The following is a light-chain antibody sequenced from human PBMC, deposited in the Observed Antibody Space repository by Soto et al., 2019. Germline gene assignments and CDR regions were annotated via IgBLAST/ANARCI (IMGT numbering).Light chain of an antibody. J-gene: IGKJ1*01. CDR2: DAS. Sequence: EVVLTPSPATLSFSPGERATLSCRASQSVSSYVVWYQQKPGQAPRLLIYDASNRAPGIPPRFSGSGSGTDFTLTISSLEPGDFAVYYCQKRIDWPWTCGQGTTGDIK. V-gene: IGKV3-11*01. CDR1: QSVSSY. CDR3: QKRIDWPWT.